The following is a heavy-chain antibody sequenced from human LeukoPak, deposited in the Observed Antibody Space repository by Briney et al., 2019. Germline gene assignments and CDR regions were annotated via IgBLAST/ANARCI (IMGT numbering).Heavy chain of an antibody. V-gene: IGHV4-59*01. CDR3: ASTPFSSWSDHYYFDF. CDR2: VYYTGNT. D-gene: IGHD6-6*01. CDR1: GGSISSYY. Sequence: NPSETLSLTCTVSGGSISSYYWSWIRQPPGKGLEWIGYVYYTGNTNYNPSLQSRVTISLDMSKNQFYLTVRSVTAADTAVYFCASTPFSSWSDHYYFDFWGQGTLVTVSS. J-gene: IGHJ4*02.